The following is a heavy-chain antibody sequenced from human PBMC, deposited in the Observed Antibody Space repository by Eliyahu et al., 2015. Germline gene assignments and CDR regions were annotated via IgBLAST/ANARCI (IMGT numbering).Heavy chain of an antibody. CDR1: GFPLXSFH. CDR3: TRDNGHGYAMDV. V-gene: IGHV3-48*01. CDR2: XSMXNIAI. Sequence: EVQLVESGGDXVQPGGSLRLSCAVSGFPLXSFHXNXVRQAAGKGXXXISYXSMXNIAIYYADSVKGRFTIIRDEAKNSLFLQMNSLRVEDTAVYYCTRDNGHGYAMDVWGQGTTVTVSS. J-gene: IGHJ6*02.